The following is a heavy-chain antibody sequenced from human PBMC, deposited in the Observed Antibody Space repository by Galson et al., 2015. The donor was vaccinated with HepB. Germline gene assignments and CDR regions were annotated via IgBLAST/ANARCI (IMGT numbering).Heavy chain of an antibody. D-gene: IGHD3-22*01. V-gene: IGHV3-74*01. CDR3: ARVDRNSGYYGTNDY. CDR2: INSDGSST. CDR1: GFTFSSYW. Sequence: SLRLSCAASGFTFSSYWMHWVRQAPGKGLVWVSRINSDGSSTSYADSVKGRFTISRDNAKNTLYLQMNSLRAEDTAVYYCARVDRNSGYYGTNDYWGQGTLVTVSS. J-gene: IGHJ4*02.